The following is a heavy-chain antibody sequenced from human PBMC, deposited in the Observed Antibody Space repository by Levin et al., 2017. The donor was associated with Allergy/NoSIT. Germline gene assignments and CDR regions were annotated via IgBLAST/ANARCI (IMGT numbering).Heavy chain of an antibody. D-gene: IGHD6-13*01. CDR3: ARVGSGWYQLGYFDY. CDR1: GYTFTGSY. V-gene: IGHV1-2*02. Sequence: ASVKVSCKASGYTFTGSYMHWVRQAPGQGLEWMGWINPNSGGTNYAQKFQGRVAMTRDTSFSTAYMELSRLRSDDTAVYYCARVGSGWYQLGYFDYWGQGTLVTVSS. J-gene: IGHJ4*02. CDR2: INPNSGGT.